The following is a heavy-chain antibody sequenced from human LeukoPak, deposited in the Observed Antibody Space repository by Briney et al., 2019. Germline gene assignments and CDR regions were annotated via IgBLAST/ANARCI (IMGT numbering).Heavy chain of an antibody. CDR2: IYTSGST. Sequence: PSETLSLTCTVSGGSISSGSYYWSWIRQPAGKGLEWIGRIYTSGSTNYNPSLKSRVTISVDTSKNQFSLKLSSVTAADTAVYYCARGEVKYYYDSSSYYYVHWGQGTLVTVSS. CDR1: GGSISSGSYY. V-gene: IGHV4-61*02. J-gene: IGHJ4*02. D-gene: IGHD3-22*01. CDR3: ARGEVKYYYDSSSYYYVH.